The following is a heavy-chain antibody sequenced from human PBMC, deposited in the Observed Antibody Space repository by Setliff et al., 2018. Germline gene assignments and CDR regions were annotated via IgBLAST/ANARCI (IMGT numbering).Heavy chain of an antibody. CDR3: VPGRGS. Sequence: GGSLRLSCTASGLSYINDWVSWVRQAPGKGLEWLASINPHGSEKYYVDSVKGRFTISRDNARNSLSLQMNSLRTEDTAVFYCVPGRGSWGQGALVTVSS. J-gene: IGHJ5*02. D-gene: IGHD6-25*01. V-gene: IGHV3-7*01. CDR2: INPHGSEK. CDR1: GLSYINDW.